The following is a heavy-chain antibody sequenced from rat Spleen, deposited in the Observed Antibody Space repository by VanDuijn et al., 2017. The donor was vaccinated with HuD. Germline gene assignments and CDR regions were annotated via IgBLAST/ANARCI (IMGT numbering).Heavy chain of an antibody. J-gene: IGHJ1*01. D-gene: IGHD5-1*01. CDR3: ATQGELGYFDF. CDR2: IIYDGGRT. Sequence: EVQLVESGGGLVQPGRSLKVSCAASGFTFSDYNVAWVRQAPRKGLEWVATIIYDGGRTYYRDSVKGRFTISRDNVKSTLYLQMDSLRSEDTATYYCATQGELGYFDFWGPGTMVTVSS. V-gene: IGHV5S10*01. CDR1: GFTFSDYN.